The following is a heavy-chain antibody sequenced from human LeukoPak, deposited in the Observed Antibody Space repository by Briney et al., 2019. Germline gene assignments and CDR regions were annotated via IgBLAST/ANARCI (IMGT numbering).Heavy chain of an antibody. Sequence: PSETLSLTCTVSGGSISSSSYYWSWIRQPAGKGLEWVGRIYTSGSTNYNPSLKSRVTISVDTSKNQFSLKLSSVTAADTAVYYCARAEYPTIYFDYWGQGTLVTVSS. J-gene: IGHJ4*02. CDR2: IYTSGST. CDR1: GGSISSSSYY. D-gene: IGHD5-24*01. V-gene: IGHV4-61*02. CDR3: ARAEYPTIYFDY.